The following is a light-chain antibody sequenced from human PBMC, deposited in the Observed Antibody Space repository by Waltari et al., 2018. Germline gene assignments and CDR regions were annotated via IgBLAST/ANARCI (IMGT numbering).Light chain of an antibody. CDR3: QKYVSLPAT. CDR1: QSVGKS. V-gene: IGKV3-20*01. J-gene: IGKJ1*01. Sequence: IVLTQSQGTLSLSPGDRATLPCRASQSVGKSLAWYQQKPGQAPRPLLVDASSRATGIPDRFSGSGFGTDCSLTISRLEPEDCAVYYCQKYVSLPATFGQGTKVEIK. CDR2: DAS.